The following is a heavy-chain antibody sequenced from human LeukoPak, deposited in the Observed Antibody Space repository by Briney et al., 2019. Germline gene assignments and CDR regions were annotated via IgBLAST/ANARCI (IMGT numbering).Heavy chain of an antibody. CDR1: GFTSSSYS. V-gene: IGHV3-48*01. Sequence: GGSLRLSCAASGFTSSSYSMNWVRQAPGKGLEWVSYISSSSSTIYYADSVKGRFTISRDNAKNSLYLQMNSLRAEDTAVYYCARGGHYGSGSYYGLGYWGQGTLVTVSS. D-gene: IGHD3-10*01. CDR3: ARGGHYGSGSYYGLGY. J-gene: IGHJ4*02. CDR2: ISSSSSTI.